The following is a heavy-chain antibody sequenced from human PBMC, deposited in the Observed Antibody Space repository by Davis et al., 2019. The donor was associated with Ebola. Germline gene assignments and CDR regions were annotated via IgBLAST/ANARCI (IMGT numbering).Heavy chain of an antibody. V-gene: IGHV1-8*01. CDR2: LNPNSGNT. CDR1: GYTFTNYD. J-gene: IGHJ4*02. Sequence: AASVPVSCKTSGYTFTNYDINWVRQATGQGLEWMGWLNPNSGNTDSTHKFQGRLTMTKNIPIGTAYMELSTLTSEDTAVYYCARRVYSRSGFDSWGQGTLVTVFS. CDR3: ARRVYSRSGFDS. D-gene: IGHD2-8*01.